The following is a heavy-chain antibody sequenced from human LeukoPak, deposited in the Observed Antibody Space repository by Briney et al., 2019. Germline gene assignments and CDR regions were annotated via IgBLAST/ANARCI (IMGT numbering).Heavy chain of an antibody. CDR1: GFSFSSYA. CDR2: ISKDGSTK. CDR3: AKDKTAAAGDAEYFQY. V-gene: IGHV3-30-3*01. J-gene: IGHJ1*01. D-gene: IGHD6-13*01. Sequence: PGGSLRLSCAASGFSFSSYAMHWVRQAPGKGLEWVALISKDGSTKYYADSVKGRFTISRDNSKNTLYLQMNSLRAEDTAVYYCAKDKTAAAGDAEYFQYWGQGTLVTVSS.